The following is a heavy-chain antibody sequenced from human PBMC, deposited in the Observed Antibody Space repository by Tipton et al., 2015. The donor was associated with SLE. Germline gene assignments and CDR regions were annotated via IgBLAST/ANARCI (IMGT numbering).Heavy chain of an antibody. J-gene: IGHJ4*02. CDR2: IYYSGST. CDR1: GGSISSYY. CDR3: ARGVGATTRWYFDY. V-gene: IGHV4-59*12. Sequence: TLSLTCTVSGGSISSYYWSWIRQPPGKGLEWIGYIYYSGSTNYNPSLKSRVTISVDTSKNQFSLKLSSVTAADTAVYYCARGVGATTRWYFDYWGQGTLVTVSS. D-gene: IGHD1-26*01.